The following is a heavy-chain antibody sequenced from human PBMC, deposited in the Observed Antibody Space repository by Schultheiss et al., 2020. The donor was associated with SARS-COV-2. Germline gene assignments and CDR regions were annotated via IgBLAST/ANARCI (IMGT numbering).Heavy chain of an antibody. CDR1: GFTFSSYA. J-gene: IGHJ6*02. CDR3: AKDDVLASYDYYGMDV. Sequence: GGSLRLSCAASGFTFSSYAMSWVRQAPGKGLEWVSAISGSGGSTYYADSVKGRFTISRDNSKNTLYLQMNSLRAEDTAVYYCAKDDVLASYDYYGMDVWGQGTTVTVSS. V-gene: IGHV3-23*01. CDR2: ISGSGGST.